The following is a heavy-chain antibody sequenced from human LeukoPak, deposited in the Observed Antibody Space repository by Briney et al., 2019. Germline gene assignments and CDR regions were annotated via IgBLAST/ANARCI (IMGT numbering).Heavy chain of an antibody. CDR2: IYYSGSI. D-gene: IGHD3-10*01. CDR1: GGSISSGGYY. CDR3: ARQVAAVRGVIKGWFDP. J-gene: IGHJ5*02. Sequence: SQTLSLTCTVSGGSISSGGYYWSWIRQHPGTGLEWIVYIYYSGSIYYNPSLKSRVTISVDTSKNQFSLKLSSVTAADTAVYYCARQVAAVRGVIKGWFDPWGQGTLVTVSS. V-gene: IGHV4-31*03.